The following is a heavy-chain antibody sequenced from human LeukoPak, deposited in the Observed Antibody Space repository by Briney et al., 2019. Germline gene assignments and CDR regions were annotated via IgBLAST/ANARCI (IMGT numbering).Heavy chain of an antibody. J-gene: IGHJ6*01. V-gene: IGHV3-23*01. Sequence: GGSLRLSCAASGFTFSSFAMSWVRQAPGTGLEWVSCFSGGGGSTYYTDSVKGRFIISRDNSKNTLYLQMNNVKAEDTTVYYCAKFSPTPLLNYYYYGMDVWGQGTAVTVSS. CDR2: FSGGGGST. CDR1: GFTFSSFA. CDR3: AKFSPTPLLNYYYYGMDV.